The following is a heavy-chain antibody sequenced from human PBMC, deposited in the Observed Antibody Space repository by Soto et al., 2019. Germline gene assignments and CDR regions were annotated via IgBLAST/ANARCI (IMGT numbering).Heavy chain of an antibody. Sequence: PSETLSLTCTVSGGSISSYYWSWIRQPPGKGLEWIGYIYYSGSTNYNPSLKSRVTISVDTSKNQFSLELSSVTAADTAVYYCARGAGYCSGGSCYLATFDYWGQGTLVTVSS. V-gene: IGHV4-59*08. D-gene: IGHD2-15*01. CDR2: IYYSGST. CDR3: ARGAGYCSGGSCYLATFDY. CDR1: GGSISSYY. J-gene: IGHJ4*02.